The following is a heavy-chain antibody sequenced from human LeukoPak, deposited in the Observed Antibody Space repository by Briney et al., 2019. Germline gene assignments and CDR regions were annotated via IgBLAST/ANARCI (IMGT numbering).Heavy chain of an antibody. CDR3: ARLDSGYDFGAFDI. CDR1: GDSISTYW. CDR2: SYYSGST. V-gene: IGHV4-39*01. D-gene: IGHD5-12*01. Sequence: RPSETLSLTCTVSGDSISTYWWSWIRQPPGKGLEYIGSSYYSGSTYYKPSLKSRVTISVDTSKNQVSLKLSSVTAADTAVYYCARLDSGYDFGAFDIWGQGTMVTVSS. J-gene: IGHJ3*02.